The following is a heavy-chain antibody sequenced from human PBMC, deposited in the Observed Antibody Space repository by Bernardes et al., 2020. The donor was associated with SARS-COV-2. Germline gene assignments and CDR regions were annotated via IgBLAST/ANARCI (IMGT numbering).Heavy chain of an antibody. J-gene: IGHJ4*02. CDR2: SGRSGNT. CDR1: GFIFRDYS. CDR3: AKEGPDYGYADY. Sequence: VGSLIRSCAASGFIFRDYSMSWVRQAPGQGLEWVSASGRSGNTYYADSVKGRFTVSRDISQNTLYLQMSSLRVEDTAVYYCAKEGPDYGYADYWGQGTLVTVAS. V-gene: IGHV3-23*01. D-gene: IGHD5-12*01.